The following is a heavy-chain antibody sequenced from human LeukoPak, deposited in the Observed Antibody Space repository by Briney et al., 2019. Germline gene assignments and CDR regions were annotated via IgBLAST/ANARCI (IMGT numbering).Heavy chain of an antibody. CDR3: ARASVLLSADY. V-gene: IGHV4-59*02. CDR1: GGSVSDYY. Sequence: PSETLSLTCTISGGSVSDYYWSWIRQSPGKGLEWIGYVYNSGGTKYNPSLKSRLTISVDTSKNQFSLNLSSVTAADTAVYYCARASVLLSADYWGQGTLVTVSS. J-gene: IGHJ4*02. D-gene: IGHD3-16*01. CDR2: VYNSGGT.